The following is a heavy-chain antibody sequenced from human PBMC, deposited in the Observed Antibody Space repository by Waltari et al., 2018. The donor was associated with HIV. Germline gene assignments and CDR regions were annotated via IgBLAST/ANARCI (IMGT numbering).Heavy chain of an antibody. CDR2: IKEDGSDK. V-gene: IGHV3-7*01. D-gene: IGHD2-8*01. J-gene: IGHJ4*02. CDR1: GFTFDTYW. Sequence: EVQLVNSGGKLVQPGGSLRLSCEATGFTFDTYWWIWVRQAPGKGLEWVAVIKEDGSDKYYVDSVKGRFTISRDNAKKSLFLQMNSLRVDDSALYYCATTANRVLHYWGQGTLVTVSS. CDR3: ATTANRVLHY.